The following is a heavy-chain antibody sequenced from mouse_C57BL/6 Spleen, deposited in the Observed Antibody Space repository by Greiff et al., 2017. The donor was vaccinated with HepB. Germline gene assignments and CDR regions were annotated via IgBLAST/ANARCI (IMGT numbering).Heavy chain of an antibody. J-gene: IGHJ1*03. V-gene: IGHV5-9-1*02. CDR1: GFTFSSYA. Sequence: VHLVESGEGLVKPGGSLKLSCAASGFTFSSYAMSWVRQTPEKRLEWVAYISSGGDYIYYADTVKGRFTISRDNARNTLYRQMSSLKSEDTAMYYCTRGVIYDGYRGYFDVWGTGTTVTVSS. CDR3: TRGVIYDGYRGYFDV. CDR2: ISSGGDYI. D-gene: IGHD2-3*01.